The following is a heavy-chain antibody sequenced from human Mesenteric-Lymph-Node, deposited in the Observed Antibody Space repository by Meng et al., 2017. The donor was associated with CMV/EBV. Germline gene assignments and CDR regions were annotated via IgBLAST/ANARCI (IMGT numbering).Heavy chain of an antibody. V-gene: IGHV4-39*07. J-gene: IGHJ6*02. Sequence: SETLSLTCTVSGGSISSSSYYWGWIRQPPGKGLEWIGSIYYSGSTYYNPSLKSRVTISVDTSKNQFSLKLSSVTAADTAVYYCARDRWITIFGVEIYGMDVWGQGTTVTVSS. CDR3: ARDRWITIFGVEIYGMDV. D-gene: IGHD3-3*01. CDR1: GGSISSSSYY. CDR2: IYYSGST.